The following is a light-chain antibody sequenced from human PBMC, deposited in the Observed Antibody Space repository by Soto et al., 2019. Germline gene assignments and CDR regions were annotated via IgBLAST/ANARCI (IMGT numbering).Light chain of an antibody. CDR2: GAS. CDR1: QSVASSY. J-gene: IGKJ3*01. Sequence: EIVLTQSPGTLSLSPGERATLSCRVSQSVASSYLAWYQHKPDQAPRLLIYGASSRATGIPDRFSGSGSGTDFTLTISRLEPEDFAVYYCHHYGSSPPFTFGPGTKVDIK. V-gene: IGKV3-20*01. CDR3: HHYGSSPPFT.